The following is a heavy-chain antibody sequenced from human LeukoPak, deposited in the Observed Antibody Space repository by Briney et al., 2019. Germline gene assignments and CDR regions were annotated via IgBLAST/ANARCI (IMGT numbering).Heavy chain of an antibody. V-gene: IGHV4-31*03. Sequence: SQTLSLTCTVSGGSISSGDYYWSWIRQHPGKGLEWIGYIYYSGSTYYNPSLKSRVTISVDTSKNQFSLKLSSVTAADTAVYYCARFPWYSTSWYSLGAFDIWGQGTMVTVSS. CDR1: GGSISSGDYY. CDR3: ARFPWYSTSWYSLGAFDI. CDR2: IYYSGST. J-gene: IGHJ3*02. D-gene: IGHD6-13*01.